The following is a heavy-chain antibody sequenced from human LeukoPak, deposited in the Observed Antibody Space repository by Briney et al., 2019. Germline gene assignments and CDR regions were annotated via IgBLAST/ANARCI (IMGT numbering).Heavy chain of an antibody. V-gene: IGHV4-59*01. Sequence: SETLSLTCTVSNSSISTYYWTWIRQTPGKGLEWIGYIDYRGSTNHNPSLKSRVTISVDSSKKQFSLRVTSVTAADTAVYYCAAGAPKFPHLIYWGRGTPVTVSS. CDR2: IDYRGST. D-gene: IGHD3-10*01. CDR1: NSSISTYY. CDR3: AAGAPKFPHLIY. J-gene: IGHJ4*02.